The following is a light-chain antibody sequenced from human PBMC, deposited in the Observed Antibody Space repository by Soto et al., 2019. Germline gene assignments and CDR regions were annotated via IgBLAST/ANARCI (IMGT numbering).Light chain of an antibody. Sequence: EIVMTQSPATLSVSPGERATLSCRASQSVSSNLAWYQQKPGQAPRLLIYGASTRATGIPARFSGSGSGTDFTLTISGLQSEVFAVYSVRQYNNWPYTFGQGTKLGSN. CDR2: GAS. CDR3: RQYNNWPYT. V-gene: IGKV3-15*01. CDR1: QSVSSN. J-gene: IGKJ2*01.